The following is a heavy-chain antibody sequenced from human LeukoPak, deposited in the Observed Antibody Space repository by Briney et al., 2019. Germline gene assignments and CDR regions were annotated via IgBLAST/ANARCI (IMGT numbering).Heavy chain of an antibody. D-gene: IGHD3-22*01. CDR3: ASSMIVGRFDY. Sequence: PGGSLRLSCAASGFTFSSYAMSWVRQAPGKGLEWVSYISDSGGSTYYADSVKGRFTISRDNAKNSLYLQMNSLRAEDTAVYYCASSMIVGRFDYWGQGTLVTVSS. CDR1: GFTFSSYA. V-gene: IGHV3-23*01. J-gene: IGHJ4*02. CDR2: ISDSGGST.